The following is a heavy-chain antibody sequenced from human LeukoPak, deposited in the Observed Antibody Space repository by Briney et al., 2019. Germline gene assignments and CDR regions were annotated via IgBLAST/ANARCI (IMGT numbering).Heavy chain of an antibody. D-gene: IGHD5-12*01. V-gene: IGHV4-34*01. Sequence: SETLSLTCAVYGGSSKGYYWSWIRQSPEKGLEGIGEINRSGSINYNPSLKSRVTISVDPSKNQISLRLRSVTAADTAVYYCARGLESGHDGPLDYWGQGTLVTVSS. CDR2: INRSGSI. CDR1: GGSSKGYY. J-gene: IGHJ4*02. CDR3: ARGLESGHDGPLDY.